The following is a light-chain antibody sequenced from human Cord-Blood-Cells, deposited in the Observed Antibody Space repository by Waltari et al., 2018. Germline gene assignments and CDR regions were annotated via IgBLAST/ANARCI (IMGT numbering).Light chain of an antibody. V-gene: IGLV2-14*03. Sequence: QSALTQPASVSGSPGQSITIPCTGTCSDVGGYNYVSWYQHHPGKAPKLMIYDVSNRPSGVSNRFSGSKSGNTASLTISGLQAEDEADYYCSSYTSSSTYVFGTGTKVTVL. CDR1: CSDVGGYNY. CDR2: DVS. J-gene: IGLJ1*01. CDR3: SSYTSSSTYV.